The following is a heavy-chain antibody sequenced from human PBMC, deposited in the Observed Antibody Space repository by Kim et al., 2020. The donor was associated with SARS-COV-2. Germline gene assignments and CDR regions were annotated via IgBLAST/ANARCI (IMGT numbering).Heavy chain of an antibody. CDR3: AREKVGYCATGVCHAFDY. J-gene: IGHJ4*01. V-gene: IGHV1-2*02. CDR2: INPKSDGK. CDR1: GYTFTGYY. D-gene: IGHD2-8*01. Sequence: ASVKVSCKTSGYTFTGYYMHWVRQAPGQGLEWMGWINPKSDGKNYEQKFQGRVTMTRDTSISTAYMELSRLRSDDTAVYYCAREKVGYCATGVCHAFDYW.